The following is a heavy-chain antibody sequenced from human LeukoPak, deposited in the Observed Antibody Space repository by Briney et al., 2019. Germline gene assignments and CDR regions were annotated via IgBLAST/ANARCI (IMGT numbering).Heavy chain of an antibody. CDR1: GYIFTSYW. D-gene: IGHD1-7*01. CDR2: IYPGDSDT. Sequence: GESLKISCKGSGYIFTSYWIGWVRQMPGKGLEWMGIIYPGDSDTRYSPSFQGQVTISADKPISTAYLQWSSLKASDTAIYYCASRLETGTFDYWGQGTLVTVSS. CDR3: ASRLETGTFDY. J-gene: IGHJ4*02. V-gene: IGHV5-51*04.